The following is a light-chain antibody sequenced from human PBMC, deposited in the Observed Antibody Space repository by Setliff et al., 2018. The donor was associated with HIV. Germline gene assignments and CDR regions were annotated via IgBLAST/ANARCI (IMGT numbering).Light chain of an antibody. CDR1: SSDIGGYKY. Sequence: QSALTQPASVSGSPGQSIIISCTGTSSDIGGYKYVSWYQQHPGRAPKVIIYDVNNRPSGVSNRFSASKSGNTASLTISGLQADDEADYYCNSFTGTGTYVFGTGTKVTVL. V-gene: IGLV2-14*03. CDR2: DVN. CDR3: NSFTGTGTYV. J-gene: IGLJ1*01.